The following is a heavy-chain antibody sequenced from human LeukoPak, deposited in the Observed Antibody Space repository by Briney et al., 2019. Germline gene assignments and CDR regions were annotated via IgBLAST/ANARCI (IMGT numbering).Heavy chain of an antibody. D-gene: IGHD4-17*01. CDR3: AREHSGDLYFVY. CDR2: ISYDGGNK. CDR1: GFTFSSYA. V-gene: IGHV3-30-3*01. Sequence: GGSLRLSCAASGFTFSSYAMHWVRQAPGKGLEWVAVISYDGGNKFYADSVKGRFTISRDNSKNTLYLQVNSLRAEDTAVYYCAREHSGDLYFVYWGQGTLVTVSS. J-gene: IGHJ4*02.